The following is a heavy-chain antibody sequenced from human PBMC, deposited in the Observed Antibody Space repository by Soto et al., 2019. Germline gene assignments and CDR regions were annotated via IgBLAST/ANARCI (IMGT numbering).Heavy chain of an antibody. CDR3: ARRFGGYFDY. V-gene: IGHV1-18*04. J-gene: IGHJ4*01. D-gene: IGHD3-3*01. Sequence: QVQLVQSGAEVKKPGASVRVSCTASGYTFTSHGIGWVRQAPGQGLQWMGWISVDNGDTNYAQKFQGRVTMSTDTSTSTDYRDLRSLRSDDTAVYYGARRFGGYFDYWGHGTLVTVFS. CDR2: ISVDNGDT. CDR1: GYTFTSHG.